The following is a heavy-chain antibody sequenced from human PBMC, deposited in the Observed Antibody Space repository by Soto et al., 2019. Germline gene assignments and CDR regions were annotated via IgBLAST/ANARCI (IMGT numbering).Heavy chain of an antibody. J-gene: IGHJ6*03. CDR2: IYYSGST. D-gene: IGHD3-3*01. CDR3: ARGGRITIFGVVIPNMDV. CDR1: GGSISSYY. V-gene: IGHV4-59*01. Sequence: QVQLQESGPGLVKPSETLSLTCTVSGGSISSYYWSWIRQPPGKGLEWIGCIYYSGSTNYNPSLKSRVTISVDTSKNQVSLKLRSVTAADTAVYYCARGGRITIFGVVIPNMDVWGKGTTVTVSS.